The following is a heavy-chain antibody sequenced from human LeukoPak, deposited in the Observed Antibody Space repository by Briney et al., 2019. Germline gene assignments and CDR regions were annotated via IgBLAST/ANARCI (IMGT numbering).Heavy chain of an antibody. D-gene: IGHD6-19*01. CDR2: INYSGSS. Sequence: SETLSLTCTVSGGSISSYYWSWIRQPPGKGLEWIGYINYSGSSNYNPSLKSRVIISVDTSKNQFSLKLSSVTAADTAMYYCARAYSSGSTDYWGQGTLVTVSS. V-gene: IGHV4-59*01. CDR1: GGSISSYY. J-gene: IGHJ4*02. CDR3: ARAYSSGSTDY.